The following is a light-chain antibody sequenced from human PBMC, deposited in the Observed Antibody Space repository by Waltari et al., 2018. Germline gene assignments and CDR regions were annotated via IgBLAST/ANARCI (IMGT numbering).Light chain of an antibody. CDR2: DFS. CDR3: SSYTSSSTWV. J-gene: IGLJ3*02. CDR1: SSDVGGYNY. V-gene: IGLV2-14*03. Sequence: QSALTQPASVSGSPGQSITISCTGTSSDVGGYNYVSWYQQHPAKAPNLMIYDFSNRPSGVSNRFSGSKSDNTASLTISGLQAEDEADYYCSSYTSSSTWVFGGGTKLTVL.